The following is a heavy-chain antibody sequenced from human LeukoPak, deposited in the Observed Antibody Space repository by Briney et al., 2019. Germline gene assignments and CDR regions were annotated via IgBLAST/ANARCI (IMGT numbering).Heavy chain of an antibody. CDR3: ARDGGRYSYVTRPMDV. J-gene: IGHJ6*03. D-gene: IGHD5-18*01. V-gene: IGHV3-33*01. CDR1: GFTFSSYG. CDR2: IWYDGSNK. Sequence: PGRSLRLSCAASGFTFSSYGMHWVRQAPGKGLEWVAVIWYDGSNKYYADSVKGRFTISRDNSKNTLYLQMNSLRAEDTAVYYCARDGGRYSYVTRPMDVWGKGTTVTVSS.